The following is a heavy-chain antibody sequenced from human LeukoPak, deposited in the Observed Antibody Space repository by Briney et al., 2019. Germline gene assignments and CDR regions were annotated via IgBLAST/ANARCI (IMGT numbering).Heavy chain of an antibody. CDR2: INPNSGGT. J-gene: IGHJ4*02. V-gene: IGHV1-2*02. D-gene: IGHD2-21*02. Sequence: ASVKVSCKASGYTFTGYYMHWVRQAPGQGLEWMGWINPNSGGTNYAQKFQGRVTMTRDTSISTAYMELSRLRSDDTAVYYCARVGNPWWSLQSPSFTWDYWGRGTLVTVSS. CDR1: GYTFTGYY. CDR3: ARVGNPWWSLQSPSFTWDY.